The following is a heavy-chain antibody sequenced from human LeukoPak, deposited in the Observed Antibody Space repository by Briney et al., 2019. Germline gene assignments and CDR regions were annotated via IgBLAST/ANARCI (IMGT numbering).Heavy chain of an antibody. CDR1: GGSISSYF. J-gene: IGHJ4*02. Sequence: SETLSLTCTVSGGSISSYFWTLIRQPPGKGLELIGYIYHSGSTNYNPSLKSRVTISVDTSKNQFSLKLSSVTAADTGVYYCARHAPTIVGSFDFWGQGTQVTVSS. CDR3: ARHAPTIVGSFDF. CDR2: IYHSGST. D-gene: IGHD4-11*01. V-gene: IGHV4-59*08.